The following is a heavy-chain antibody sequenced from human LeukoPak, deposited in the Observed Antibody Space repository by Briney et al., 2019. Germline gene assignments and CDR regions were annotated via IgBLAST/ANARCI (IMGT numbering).Heavy chain of an antibody. CDR2: MNPNSGNT. V-gene: IGHV1-8*01. CDR1: GYTFTSYD. CDR3: ARDLIVGATFNPTADY. D-gene: IGHD1-26*01. J-gene: IGHJ4*02. Sequence: ASVKVSCKASGYTFTSYDINWVRQATGQGLEWMGWMNPNSGNTGYAQKFQGRVTMTRNTSISTAYMELSSLRSEDTAVYYCARDLIVGATFNPTADYWGQGTLVTVSS.